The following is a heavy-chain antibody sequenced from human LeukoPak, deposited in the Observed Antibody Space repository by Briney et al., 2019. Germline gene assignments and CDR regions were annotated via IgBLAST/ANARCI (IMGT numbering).Heavy chain of an antibody. CDR3: ARESPYCSGGSCLFDY. V-gene: IGHV4-61*01. D-gene: IGHD2-15*01. J-gene: IGHJ4*02. Sequence: SETLSLTCTVSGGSVGSGSYYWSWLRQPPGKGLEWIGHIYYSGSTNYNPSLKSRVTISVDTSKNRFSLKLSSVTAADTAVYYCARESPYCSGGSCLFDYWGQGTLVTVSS. CDR2: IYYSGST. CDR1: GGSVGSGSYY.